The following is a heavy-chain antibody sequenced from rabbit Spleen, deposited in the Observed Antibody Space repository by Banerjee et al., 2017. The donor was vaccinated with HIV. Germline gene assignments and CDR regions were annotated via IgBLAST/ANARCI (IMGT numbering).Heavy chain of an antibody. J-gene: IGHJ4*01. CDR3: VRDLGYDDYSEKGYFNL. Sequence: QEQLVESGGGLVQPGGSLKLSCKASGFDFSNYGVTWVRQAPGKGLEWIGYIDPVFGNTYYASWVNGRFTISSDNAQNTLYLQLNSLTAADTATYFCVRDLGYDDYSEKGYFNLWGPGTLVTVS. D-gene: IGHD2-1*01. CDR1: GFDFSNYG. CDR2: IDPVFGNT. V-gene: IGHV1S47*01.